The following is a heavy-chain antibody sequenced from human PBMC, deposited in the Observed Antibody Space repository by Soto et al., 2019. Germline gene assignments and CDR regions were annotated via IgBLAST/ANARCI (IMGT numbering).Heavy chain of an antibody. D-gene: IGHD3-22*01. CDR2: IIPIFGTA. CDR3: ARGYDSSGYLGYYYGMDV. CDR1: GGTFSSYA. J-gene: IGHJ6*02. V-gene: IGHV1-69*13. Sequence: ASVKVSCKASGGTFSSYAISWVRQAPGQGLEWMGGIIPIFGTANYAQKFQGRVTITADESTSTAYMELSSLRSEDTAVYYCARGYDSSGYLGYYYGMDVWGQGTTVTVSS.